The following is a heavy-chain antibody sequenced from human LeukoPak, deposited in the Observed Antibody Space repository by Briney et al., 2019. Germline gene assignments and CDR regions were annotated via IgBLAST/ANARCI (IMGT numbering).Heavy chain of an antibody. CDR2: INPNSGGT. CDR3: ARVVATYYYYYMDV. CDR1: GYTFTGYY. V-gene: IGHV1-2*02. D-gene: IGHD5-12*01. J-gene: IGHJ6*03. Sequence: ASVKVSCKASGYTFTGYYMHWVRHAPGQGLEWMGWINPNSGGTNYAQKFQGRVTMTRDTSISTDYMELSRLRSDDTAVYYCARVVATYYYYYMDVWGKGTTVTVSS.